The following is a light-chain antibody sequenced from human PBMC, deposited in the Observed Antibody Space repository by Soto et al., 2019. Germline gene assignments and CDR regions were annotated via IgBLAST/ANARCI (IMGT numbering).Light chain of an antibody. V-gene: IGKV3-15*01. J-gene: IGKJ4*01. CDR2: GAS. CDR1: QGIGST. CDR3: QRYNNWPLT. Sequence: EIVMTQSPATLSVSPGERATLSCGASQGIGSTLAWYQQKPGQTPRLLIYGASTRATGVPARFSGSGSGTEFTLTINSLQSEDSAVYYCQRYNNWPLTFGGGTKVDIK.